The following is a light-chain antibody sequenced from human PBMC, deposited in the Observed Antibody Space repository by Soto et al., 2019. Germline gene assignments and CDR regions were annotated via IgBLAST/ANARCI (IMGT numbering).Light chain of an antibody. Sequence: EIVMTQAPATLSVSPGDRATLSCRASQSFSSNLEWYLQKHGQAPRLLIYGASTRATGIPARFSGSGSGTEFTLTISRLQSEDFAVYYCQQYNNWLRTFGQGTKVEIK. CDR3: QQYNNWLRT. CDR2: GAS. V-gene: IGKV3-15*01. J-gene: IGKJ1*01. CDR1: QSFSSN.